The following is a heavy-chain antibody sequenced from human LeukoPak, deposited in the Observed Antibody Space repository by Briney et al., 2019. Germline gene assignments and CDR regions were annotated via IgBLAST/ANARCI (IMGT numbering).Heavy chain of an antibody. CDR3: ARSLGVVVPAAILWYFDL. Sequence: PSETLSLTCTVSGGSISSYYWSWIRQPPGKGLEWIGYIYYSGSTNYNPSLKSRVTISVDTSKNQFSLKLSSVTAADTAVYYCARSLGVVVPAAILWYFDLWAVAPWSLSPQ. CDR1: GGSISSYY. D-gene: IGHD2-2*02. CDR2: IYYSGST. V-gene: IGHV4-59*01. J-gene: IGHJ2*01.